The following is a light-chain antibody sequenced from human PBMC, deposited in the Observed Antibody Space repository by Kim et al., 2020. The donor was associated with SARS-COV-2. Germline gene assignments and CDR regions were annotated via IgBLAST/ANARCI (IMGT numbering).Light chain of an antibody. CDR2: GAS. Sequence: PGERATLSCRASQSVSSNYLAWYQQKLGQAPRLLIYGASSRATGIPDRFSGSGSGTEFTLTISRLEPEDFAVYYCQQYGSAPPLTFGGGTKVDFK. J-gene: IGKJ4*01. CDR3: QQYGSAPPLT. V-gene: IGKV3-20*01. CDR1: QSVSSNY.